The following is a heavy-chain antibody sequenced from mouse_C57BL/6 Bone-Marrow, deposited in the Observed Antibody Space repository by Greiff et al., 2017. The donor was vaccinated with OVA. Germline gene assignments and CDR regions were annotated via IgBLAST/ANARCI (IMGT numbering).Heavy chain of an antibody. Sequence: QVHVKQPGAELVKPGASVKLSCKASGYTFTSYWMHWVKQRPGRGLEWIGRIYPNSGGTKYNEKFKSKATLTVDKPSSTAYMQLSSLTSEDSAVYYCAREDYYGSRGFAYWGQGTLVTVSA. CDR3: AREDYYGSRGFAY. V-gene: IGHV1-72*01. J-gene: IGHJ3*01. CDR1: GYTFTSYW. D-gene: IGHD1-1*01. CDR2: IYPNSGGT.